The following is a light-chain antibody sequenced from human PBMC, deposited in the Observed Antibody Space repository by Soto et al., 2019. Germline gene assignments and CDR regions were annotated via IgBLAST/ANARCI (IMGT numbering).Light chain of an antibody. CDR2: SSI. J-gene: IGLJ7*01. CDR1: SSNIGSNT. V-gene: IGLV1-44*01. Sequence: QSALTQPPSASGPPGQRVTISCSGSSSNIGSNTVNWYQQLPGTAPKLLIYSSIQRPSGVPDRFSGSRSGTSASLAIGGLQSEDEAVYYCSAWDDSLNGVVFGGGTQLTVL. CDR3: SAWDDSLNGVV.